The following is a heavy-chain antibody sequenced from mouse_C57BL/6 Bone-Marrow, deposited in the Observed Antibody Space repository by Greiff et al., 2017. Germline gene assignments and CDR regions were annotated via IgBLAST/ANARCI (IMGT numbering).Heavy chain of an antibody. CDR2: IYPRSGNT. D-gene: IGHD1-1*01. V-gene: IGHV1-81*01. J-gene: IGHJ2*01. Sequence: VKLMESGAELARPGASVKLSCKASGYTFTSYGISWVKQRTGQGLEWIGEIYPRSGNTYYNEKFKGKATLTADKSSSTAYMELRSLTSEDSAVYFCARERLTYYYGSINYWGQGTTLTVSS. CDR1: GYTFTSYG. CDR3: ARERLTYYYGSINY.